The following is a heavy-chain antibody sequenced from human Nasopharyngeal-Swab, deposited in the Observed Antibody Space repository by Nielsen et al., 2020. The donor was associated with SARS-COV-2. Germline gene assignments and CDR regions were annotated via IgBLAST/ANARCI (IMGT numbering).Heavy chain of an antibody. J-gene: IGHJ4*02. CDR1: GFTVSSNY. CDR3: ASRGY. Sequence: GESLKISCAASGFTVSSNYMSWVRQAPGKGLEWVAVIWYDGSNKYYADSVKGRFTISRDNSKNTLYLQMNSLRAEDTAVYYCASRGYWGQGTLVTVSS. CDR2: IWYDGSNK. V-gene: IGHV3-33*08.